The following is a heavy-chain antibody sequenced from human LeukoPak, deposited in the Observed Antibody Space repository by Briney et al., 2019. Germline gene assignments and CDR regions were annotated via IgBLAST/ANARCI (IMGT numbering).Heavy chain of an antibody. CDR3: ASHGPDGGY. D-gene: IGHD3-16*01. Sequence: SETLSLACTVSGYSISSGYYWGWIRQPPGKGLEWIGSIYHSGSTNYNPSLKSRVTISVNTSKNQFSLKLSSVTAADTAVYYCASHGPDGGYWGQGTLVTVSS. CDR2: IYHSGST. J-gene: IGHJ4*02. CDR1: GYSISSGYY. V-gene: IGHV4-38-2*02.